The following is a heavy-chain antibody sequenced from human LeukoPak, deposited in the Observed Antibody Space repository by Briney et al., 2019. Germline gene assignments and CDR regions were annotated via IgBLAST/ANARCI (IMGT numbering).Heavy chain of an antibody. CDR1: GFTFSSYE. J-gene: IGHJ4*02. V-gene: IGHV3-48*03. Sequence: GGSLRLSCAASGFTFSSYEMNWVRQAPGKGLEWAPYISSSGSTIYYADSVKGRFTISRDNAKNSLYLQMNSLRAEDTAVYYCAREKYYYDSSGYYGYWGQGTLVTVSS. CDR3: AREKYYYDSSGYYGY. CDR2: ISSSGSTI. D-gene: IGHD3-22*01.